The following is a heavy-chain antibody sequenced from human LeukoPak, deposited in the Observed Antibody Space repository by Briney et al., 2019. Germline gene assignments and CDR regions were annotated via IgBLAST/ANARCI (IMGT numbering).Heavy chain of an antibody. J-gene: IGHJ6*02. V-gene: IGHV6-1*01. CDR2: TYYRSKWYD. Sequence: NPSQTLSLTCAISGDSVSSNSVAWSWIRQSPSRGLEWLGRTYYRSKWYDDYAVSVKSRISIKPDTSTNHFSLQLTSVTPEDTAVYYCARDSITTVRGVVLHYFGMDVWGQGTTVTVSS. D-gene: IGHD3-10*02. CDR1: GDSVSSNSVA. CDR3: ARDSITTVRGVVLHYFGMDV.